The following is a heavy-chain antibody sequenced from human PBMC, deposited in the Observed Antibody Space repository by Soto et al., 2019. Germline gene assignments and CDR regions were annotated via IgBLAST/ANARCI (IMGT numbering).Heavy chain of an antibody. CDR3: AKDRRITMVRGVLRAFGS. J-gene: IGHJ4*01. V-gene: IGHV3-23*01. CDR2: ISGSGETP. D-gene: IGHD3-10*01. Sequence: EVQLLESGGGLVQPGGSLRLSCAASGFTFSNYPMSWVRQAPGKGLEWVSGISGSGETPYYADSVKGRFTISRDNYKNMLYLQMNSLRAEDTAVYYCAKDRRITMVRGVLRAFGSWGQGNLVTVSS. CDR1: GFTFSNYP.